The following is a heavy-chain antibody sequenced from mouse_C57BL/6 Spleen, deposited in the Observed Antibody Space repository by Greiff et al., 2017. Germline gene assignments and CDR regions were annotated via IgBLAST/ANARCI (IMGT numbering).Heavy chain of an antibody. J-gene: IGHJ2*01. CDR3: ARSPYYYGSSCFDY. CDR2: IYPGDGDT. D-gene: IGHD1-1*01. V-gene: IGHV1-80*01. CDR1: GYAFSSYW. Sequence: VQLQQSGAELVKPGASVKISCKASGYAFSSYWMNWVKQRPGKGLEWIGQIYPGDGDTNYNGKFKGKATLTADKSSSTAYMQLSSLTSEASAVYFCARSPYYYGSSCFDYWGQGTTLTVSS.